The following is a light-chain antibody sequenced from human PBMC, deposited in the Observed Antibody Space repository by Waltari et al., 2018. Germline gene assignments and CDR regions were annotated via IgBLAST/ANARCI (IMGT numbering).Light chain of an antibody. CDR2: VTSDGSH. CDR1: RGPTRNI. CDR3: QTGGHGTWV. Sequence: QLVLTQPPSASASLRAPVKFTSPLTRGPTRNIIARHQQQPEKGPRYLMKVTSDGSHSKGDEIPDRFSGSGSGTERYLPISSVQSEDEADYYCQTGGHGTWVFGGGTKLTVL. V-gene: IGLV4-69*01. J-gene: IGLJ3*02.